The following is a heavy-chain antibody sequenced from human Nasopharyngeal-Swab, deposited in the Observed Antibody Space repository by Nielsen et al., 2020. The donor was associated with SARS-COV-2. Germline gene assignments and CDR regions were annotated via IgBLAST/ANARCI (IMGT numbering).Heavy chain of an antibody. Sequence: SETLSLTCAVYGGSFSGYYWSWIRQPPGKGLEWIGEINHSGSTNYNPSLKSRVTISVDTSKNQFSLKLSSVTAADTAVCYCASRRPNYYDSSGYWAYWGQGTLVTVSS. D-gene: IGHD3-22*01. V-gene: IGHV4-34*01. CDR1: GGSFSGYY. CDR3: ASRRPNYYDSSGYWAY. CDR2: INHSGST. J-gene: IGHJ4*02.